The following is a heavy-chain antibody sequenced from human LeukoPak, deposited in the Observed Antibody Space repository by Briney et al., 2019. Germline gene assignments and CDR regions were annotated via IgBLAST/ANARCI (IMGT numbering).Heavy chain of an antibody. Sequence: ASVKVSCKASGYTFTSYGISWVRQAPGQGLEWMGWVSAYNGNTNYAQKLQGRVTMTTDTSTSTAYMELRSLRSDDTAVYYCARGVVPYGDYVISYFDYWGQGTLVTVSS. CDR3: ARGVVPYGDYVISYFDY. CDR2: VSAYNGNT. V-gene: IGHV1-18*01. J-gene: IGHJ4*02. D-gene: IGHD4-17*01. CDR1: GYTFTSYG.